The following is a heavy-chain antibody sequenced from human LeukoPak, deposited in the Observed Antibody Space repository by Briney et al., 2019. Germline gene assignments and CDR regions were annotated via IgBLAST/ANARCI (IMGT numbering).Heavy chain of an antibody. CDR3: ARDPGGYSGYDDTIYYYYMDV. V-gene: IGHV3-30-3*01. Sequence: GGSLRLSCAASGFTFSSYAMHWVRQAPGKGLEWVAVISYDGSNKYYADSVKGRFTISRDNSKNTLYLQMNSLRAEDTAVYYCARDPGGYSGYDDTIYYYYMDVWGKGTTVTVSS. J-gene: IGHJ6*03. CDR1: GFTFSSYA. D-gene: IGHD5-12*01. CDR2: ISYDGSNK.